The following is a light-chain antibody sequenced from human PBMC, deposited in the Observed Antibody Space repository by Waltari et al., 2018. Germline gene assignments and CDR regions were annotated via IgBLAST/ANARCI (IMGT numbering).Light chain of an antibody. J-gene: IGKJ4*01. CDR3: QQSYSTLALT. CDR2: DAS. Sequence: AIQLTQSPSSLSASVGDRVTITCRTSQGISSALAWYQLKPGETPKLLIYDASSLASGVPSRFSGSGSGTDSTLTISSLQPEDFASYYCQQSYSTLALTFGGGTKVE. V-gene: IGKV1-13*02. CDR1: QGISSA.